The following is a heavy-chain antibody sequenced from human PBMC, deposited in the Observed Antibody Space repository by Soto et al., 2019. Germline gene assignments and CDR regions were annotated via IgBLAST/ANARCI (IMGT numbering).Heavy chain of an antibody. CDR1: CGSISRGSFY. J-gene: IGHJ6*02. V-gene: IGHV4-61*01. D-gene: IGHD2-2*01. CDR2: VYYSGTT. CDR3: ASDERLGVPVGGYYYYGMDV. Sequence: PSETLSLTCTVPCGSISRGSFYWSWIRQPPGKGLEWIGYVYYSGTTDYSPSLKSRVSISLDTSKNQFSLKLSAVTAADTAVYYCASDERLGVPVGGYYYYGMDVWGQGTTVTVSS.